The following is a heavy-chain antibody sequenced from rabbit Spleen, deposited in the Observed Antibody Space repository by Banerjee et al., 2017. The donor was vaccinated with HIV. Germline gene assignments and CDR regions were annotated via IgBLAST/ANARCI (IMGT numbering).Heavy chain of an antibody. J-gene: IGHJ4*01. CDR1: GFDFSRYG. CDR2: IDPVFGST. CDR3: VRDTWNFNL. V-gene: IGHV1S47*01. D-gene: IGHD3-1*01. Sequence: QEQLVESGGDLVKPGGSLKLSCKASGFDFSRYGVSWVRQAPGKGLEWIGYIDPVFGSTYYASWVNGRFTISSHNAQNTLYLQLNSLTAADTATYFCVRDTWNFNLWGPGTLVTVS.